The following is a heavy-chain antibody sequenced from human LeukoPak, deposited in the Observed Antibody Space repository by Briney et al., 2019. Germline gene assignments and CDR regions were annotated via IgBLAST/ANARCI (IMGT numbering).Heavy chain of an antibody. Sequence: SVTVSCTASGYTFTNYDINWVRQAPGQGLDWMGGIIPLFGTAHYAQKFQGRVTITADESTSTAYIELRSLRSEDTAVYYCARVWGQGSSGYYPFWGQGTLVTVSS. CDR1: GYTFTNYD. CDR3: ARVWGQGSSGYYPF. V-gene: IGHV1-69*13. CDR2: IIPLFGTA. J-gene: IGHJ4*02. D-gene: IGHD3-22*01.